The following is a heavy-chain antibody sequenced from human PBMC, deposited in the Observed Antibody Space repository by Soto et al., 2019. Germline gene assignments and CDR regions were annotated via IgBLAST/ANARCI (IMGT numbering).Heavy chain of an antibody. CDR1: GFTFSSYW. CDR3: ARGNPNSKYYDFWSGYYDAFDI. D-gene: IGHD3-3*01. V-gene: IGHV3-7*01. CDR2: IKQDGSEK. Sequence: EVQLVESGGGLVQPGGSLRLSCAASGFTFSSYWMSWVRQAPGKGLEWVANIKQDGSEKYYVDSVKGRFTISRDNAKNSLYLQMSSLRAEDTAVYYCARGNPNSKYYDFWSGYYDAFDIWGQGTMVTVSS. J-gene: IGHJ3*02.